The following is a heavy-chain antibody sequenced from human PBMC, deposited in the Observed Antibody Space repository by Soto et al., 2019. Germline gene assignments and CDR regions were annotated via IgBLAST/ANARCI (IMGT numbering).Heavy chain of an antibody. V-gene: IGHV4-59*08. Sequence: SETLSLTCTVSGGSISSYYWSWIRQPPGKGLEWIGYIYYSGSTNYNPSLKSRVTISVDTSKNQFSLKLSSVTAADTAVYYCARLRDSSSWYYKDYYYGMDVWGQGTTVTVSS. D-gene: IGHD6-13*01. J-gene: IGHJ6*02. CDR2: IYYSGST. CDR3: ARLRDSSSWYYKDYYYGMDV. CDR1: GGSISSYY.